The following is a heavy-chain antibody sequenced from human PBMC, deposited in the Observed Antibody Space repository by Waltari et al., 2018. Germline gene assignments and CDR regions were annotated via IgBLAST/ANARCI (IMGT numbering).Heavy chain of an antibody. J-gene: IGHJ5*02. Sequence: QVQLVQSGAEVKKPGSSVKVSCKASGGTFSSYAISWVRQAPGQGLEWMGGIIPIFGTANYAQKFQGRVTITADESTSTAYMELSSLKTEDTAVYYCTTDYRDFWSGYYTRKFDPWGQGTLVTVSS. CDR1: GGTFSSYA. CDR3: TTDYRDFWSGYYTRKFDP. CDR2: IIPIFGTA. D-gene: IGHD3-3*01. V-gene: IGHV1-69*01.